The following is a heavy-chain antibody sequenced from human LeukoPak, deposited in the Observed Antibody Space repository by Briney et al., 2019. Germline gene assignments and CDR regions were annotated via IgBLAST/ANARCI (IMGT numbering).Heavy chain of an antibody. CDR2: IYYSGST. CDR1: GGSISSHY. Sequence: KPSETLSLTCTVSGGSISSHYWSWIRQPPGKGLEWIGYIYYSGSTNYNPSLKSRVTISVDTSKNQFSLKLSSVTAADTAVYYCARIRDYDFWSGPSADSDYWGQGTLVTVSS. J-gene: IGHJ4*02. CDR3: ARIRDYDFWSGPSADSDY. V-gene: IGHV4-59*11. D-gene: IGHD3-3*01.